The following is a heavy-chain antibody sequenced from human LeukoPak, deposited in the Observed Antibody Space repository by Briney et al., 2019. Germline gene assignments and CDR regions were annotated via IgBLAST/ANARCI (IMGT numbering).Heavy chain of an antibody. CDR3: ASSYCSSTSCSGYFDY. Sequence: GASVRVSCKASGGTFGSYAISRVRQAPGQGLEWMGGIIPIFGTANYAQKFQGRVTITTDESTSTAYMELSSLRSEDTAVYYCASSYCSSTSCSGYFDYWGQGTLVTVSS. D-gene: IGHD2-2*01. J-gene: IGHJ4*02. V-gene: IGHV1-69*05. CDR2: IIPIFGTA. CDR1: GGTFGSYA.